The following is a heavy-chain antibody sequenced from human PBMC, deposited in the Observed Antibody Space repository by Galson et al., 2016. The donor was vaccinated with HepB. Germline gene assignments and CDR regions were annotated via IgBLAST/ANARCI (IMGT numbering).Heavy chain of an antibody. Sequence: SLRLSCAASGFTFSRHGFHWVRQAPGKGLEWVSLIWSDGGNKYYADSVKGRFTISRDNSKKTLYLQMNSLRPEDTAVYYCARESLIAAPAQFDYWGQGTLATVSS. CDR1: GFTFSRHG. V-gene: IGHV3-33*01. D-gene: IGHD6-13*01. CDR3: ARESLIAAPAQFDY. J-gene: IGHJ4*02. CDR2: IWSDGGNK.